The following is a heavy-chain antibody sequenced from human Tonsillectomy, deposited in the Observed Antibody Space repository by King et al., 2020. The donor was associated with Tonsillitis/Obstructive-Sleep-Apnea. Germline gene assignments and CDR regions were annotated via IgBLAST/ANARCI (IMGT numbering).Heavy chain of an antibody. CDR2: TSYDGSNR. CDR3: ARVRVVFSEFNDAFDI. Sequence: VQLVESGGGVVQPGRSLRLSCAASGFTFSSYAMHWVRQAPGKGREWVAVTSYDGSNRFHADSVKGRFTISRDNSKNTLYLQMNSLRAEDTAVYYCARVRVVFSEFNDAFDIWGQGKMVTVPS. D-gene: IGHD3-3*01. J-gene: IGHJ3*02. CDR1: GFTFSSYA. V-gene: IGHV3-30*04.